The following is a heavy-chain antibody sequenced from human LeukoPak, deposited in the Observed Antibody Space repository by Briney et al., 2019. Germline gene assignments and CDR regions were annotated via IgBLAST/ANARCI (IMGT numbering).Heavy chain of an antibody. V-gene: IGHV3-74*01. CDR3: ARDKGAATEERSDY. J-gene: IGHJ4*02. CDR2: ISSDGSDI. CDR1: GFTFSSYW. D-gene: IGHD1-26*01. Sequence: GGSLRLSCAASGFTFSSYWMSWVRQAPGRGLVYVSRISSDGSDIFYADSVKGRFTISRDNSKNMLYLQMNSLRAEDTAVYYCARDKGAATEERSDYWGQGTLVTVSS.